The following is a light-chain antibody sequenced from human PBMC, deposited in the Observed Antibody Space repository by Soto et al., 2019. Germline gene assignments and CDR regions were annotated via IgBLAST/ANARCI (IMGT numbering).Light chain of an antibody. CDR2: EVV. J-gene: IGLJ2*01. CDR1: KNDIGVYDF. Sequence: QSALTQPPSASGSPGQSVTISCTGTKNDIGVYDFVSWYQHHPGKAPRLIIYEVVQRPSGVPDRFSGSKSGNTASLTVSGLQAADGADYFCSSYTSSTAHVIFGGGTKLTVL. CDR3: SSYTSSTAHVI. V-gene: IGLV2-8*01.